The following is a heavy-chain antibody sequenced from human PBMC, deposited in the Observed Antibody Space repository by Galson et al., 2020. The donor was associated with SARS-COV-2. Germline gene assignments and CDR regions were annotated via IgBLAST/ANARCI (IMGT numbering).Heavy chain of an antibody. Sequence: GESLKISFTASGFTFDDYAISWFRQAPGKGLAWVGFIRSKAYGGATEYAASVKGRFTISRDDSTSIGYLQMNSLKTDDTAVYYCTRVHYDFWSGYYTDYGGQGNLVTVCS. CDR2: IRSKAYGGAT. V-gene: IGHV3-49*03. J-gene: IGHJ4*02. D-gene: IGHD3-3*01. CDR1: GFTFDDYA. CDR3: TRVHYDFWSGYYTDY.